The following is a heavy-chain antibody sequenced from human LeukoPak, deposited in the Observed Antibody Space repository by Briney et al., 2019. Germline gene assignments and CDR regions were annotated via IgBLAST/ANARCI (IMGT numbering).Heavy chain of an antibody. CDR1: GFTFNTYW. Sequence: PGGSLRLSCAASGFTFNTYWMYWVRQDPGKGLVRVSRINSDGSSISYADSVKGRFTISRDNTKTTVYLQMNSLRAEDTAVYYCARVASSRAFDYWGQGTLVTVSS. CDR3: ARVASSRAFDY. J-gene: IGHJ4*02. V-gene: IGHV3-74*01. CDR2: INSDGSSI. D-gene: IGHD1-26*01.